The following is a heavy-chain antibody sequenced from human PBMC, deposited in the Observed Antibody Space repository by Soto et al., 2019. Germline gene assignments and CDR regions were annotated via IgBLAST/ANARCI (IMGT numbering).Heavy chain of an antibody. V-gene: IGHV1-58*02. CDR1: GFTFTSSA. Sequence: SVKVSCKASGFTFTSSAMQWVRQARGQRLEWIGWIVVGSDNTNYAQKFQERVTITRDMSTSTAYMELSSLRSEDTAVYYCAAGLGYCSGGSCYSRYYYYMDVWGKGTTVTVS. J-gene: IGHJ6*03. CDR2: IVVGSDNT. CDR3: AAGLGYCSGGSCYSRYYYYMDV. D-gene: IGHD2-15*01.